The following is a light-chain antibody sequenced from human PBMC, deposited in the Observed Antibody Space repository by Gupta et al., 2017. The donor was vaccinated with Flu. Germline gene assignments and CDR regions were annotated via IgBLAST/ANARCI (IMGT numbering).Light chain of an antibody. V-gene: IGKV1-17*01. CDR3: RQHNDYPRT. CDR2: STS. J-gene: IGKJ1*01. Sequence: DIQMTQSPSSLSASVGDRVTITCRASQGIGNSLSWYQHKPGKPPKSLIYSTSNLQSGVSSRFSGSGSGTDFTLAINSLQPEDSATYFCRQHNDYPRTFGQGTKVEI. CDR1: QGIGNS.